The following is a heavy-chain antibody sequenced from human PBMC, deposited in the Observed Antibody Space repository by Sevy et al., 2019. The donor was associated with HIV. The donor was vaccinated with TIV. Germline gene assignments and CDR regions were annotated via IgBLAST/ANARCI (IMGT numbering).Heavy chain of an antibody. Sequence: GGSLRLSCAASGFIFSDYYMSRIRHAPGKGLEWVSYISGSGNTIYYTDSVKGRFTISRDNAKDSLYLQMNSLRAEDTAVYYCARAGGSWALRYWGQGSLVTVSS. CDR2: ISGSGNTI. D-gene: IGHD1-26*01. J-gene: IGHJ4*02. CDR1: GFIFSDYY. CDR3: ARAGGSWALRY. V-gene: IGHV3-11*01.